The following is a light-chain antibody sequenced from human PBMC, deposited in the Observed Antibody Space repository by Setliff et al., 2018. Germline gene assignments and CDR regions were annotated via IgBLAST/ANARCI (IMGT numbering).Light chain of an antibody. Sequence: QSVLTQPAAVSGSPGQSIAISCAGTSSDVGGYNYVSWYQQHPGKAPKLMIYEVTKRPSGVSGRFSGSKSGNTASLTISGLQAEDEADYYCLSYTSETTHALFAGGTQLTVL. CDR1: SSDVGGYNY. J-gene: IGLJ2*01. CDR3: LSYTSETTHAL. CDR2: EVT. V-gene: IGLV2-14*03.